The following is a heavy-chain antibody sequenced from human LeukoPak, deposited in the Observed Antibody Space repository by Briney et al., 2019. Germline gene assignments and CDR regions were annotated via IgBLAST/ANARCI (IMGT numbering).Heavy chain of an antibody. D-gene: IGHD2-15*01. Sequence: GGSLRLSCAASGFTFSSYGMHWVRQAPGKGLEWVAVISYDGSNKYYADSVKGRFTISRDNSKNTLYLQMNSLRAEDTAVYYCAKEHRVDYFDYWGQGTLVTVSS. CDR3: AKEHRVDYFDY. CDR2: ISYDGSNK. CDR1: GFTFSSYG. J-gene: IGHJ4*02. V-gene: IGHV3-30*18.